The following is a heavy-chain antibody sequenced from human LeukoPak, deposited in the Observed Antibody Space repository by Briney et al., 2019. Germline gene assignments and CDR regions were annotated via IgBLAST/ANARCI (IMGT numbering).Heavy chain of an antibody. CDR2: IIPIFGTA. CDR1: GGTFSSYA. J-gene: IGHJ4*02. CDR3: ARANRFGFGELYGFDY. Sequence: SVKVSCKASGGTFSSYAISWVRQAPGQGLEWMGGIIPIFGTANYAQKFRGRVTITADESTSIAYMELSSLRSEDTAVYYCARANRFGFGELYGFDYWGQGTLVTVSS. V-gene: IGHV1-69*13. D-gene: IGHD3-10*01.